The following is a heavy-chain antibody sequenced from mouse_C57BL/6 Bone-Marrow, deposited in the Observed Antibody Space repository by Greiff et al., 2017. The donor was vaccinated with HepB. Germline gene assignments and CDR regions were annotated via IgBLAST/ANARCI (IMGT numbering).Heavy chain of an antibody. J-gene: IGHJ3*01. CDR1: GYSITSGYY. V-gene: IGHV3-6*01. CDR2: ISYDGSN. CDR3: ARDRVYYYGSSPWFAY. D-gene: IGHD1-1*01. Sequence: EVKLMESGPGLVKPSQSLSLTCSVTGYSITSGYYWNWIRQFPGNKLEWMGYISYDGSNNYNPSLKNRISITRDTSKNQFFLKLNSVTTEDTATYYCARDRVYYYGSSPWFAYWGQGTLVTVSA.